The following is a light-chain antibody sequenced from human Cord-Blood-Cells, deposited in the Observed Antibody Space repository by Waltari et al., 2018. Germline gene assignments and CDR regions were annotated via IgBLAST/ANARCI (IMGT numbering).Light chain of an antibody. CDR3: SSYTSSSTEV. CDR2: DVS. V-gene: IGLV2-14*01. J-gene: IGLJ2*01. Sequence: QSALTQPASVSGSPGQSITISCTGTSSGVGGYTYVSWYQQHPGKAPKLMIYDVSNRPSGVSNRFSGSKSGNTASLTISGLQAEDEADYYCSSYTSSSTEVFGGGTKLTVL. CDR1: SSGVGGYTY.